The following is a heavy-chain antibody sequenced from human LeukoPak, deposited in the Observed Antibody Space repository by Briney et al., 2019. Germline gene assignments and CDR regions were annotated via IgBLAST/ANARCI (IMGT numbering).Heavy chain of an antibody. CDR1: GYTLTELS. J-gene: IGHJ5*02. V-gene: IGHV1-24*01. D-gene: IGHD3-10*01. Sequence: GASVKVSCKVSGYTLTELSMHWVRQAPGKGLEWMGGFDPEDGETIYAQKFQGRVTMTEDTSTDTAYMELSSLRSEDTAVYYCATSNITMVRGAPFNWFDPWGQGTLVTVSS. CDR2: FDPEDGET. CDR3: ATSNITMVRGAPFNWFDP.